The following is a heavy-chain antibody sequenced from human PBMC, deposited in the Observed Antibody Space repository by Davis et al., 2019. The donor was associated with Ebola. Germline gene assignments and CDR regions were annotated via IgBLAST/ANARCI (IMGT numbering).Heavy chain of an antibody. CDR1: GFTFSSYA. Sequence: PGGSLRLSCSASGFTFSSYAMHWVRQAPGKGLEYVSAISSNGGSTYYADSVKGRFTISRDNAKNSLYLQMNSLRAEDTAVYYCASEGYCSGGSCYLDYWGQGTLVTVSS. CDR3: ASEGYCSGGSCYLDY. CDR2: ISSNGGST. V-gene: IGHV3-64*04. J-gene: IGHJ4*02. D-gene: IGHD2-15*01.